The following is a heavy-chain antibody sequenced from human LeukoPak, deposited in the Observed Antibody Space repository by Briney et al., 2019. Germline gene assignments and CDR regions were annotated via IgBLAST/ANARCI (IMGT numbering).Heavy chain of an antibody. CDR2: ISYDGSNK. V-gene: IGHV3-30-3*01. Sequence: GRSLRLSCAASGFTFSSYAMHWVRQVPGKGLEWVAVISYDGSNKYYADSVKGRFTISRDNSKNTLYLQMNSLRAEDTAVYYCARDGVDYYDSSGIPFDYWGQGTLVTVSS. J-gene: IGHJ4*02. CDR3: ARDGVDYYDSSGIPFDY. D-gene: IGHD3-22*01. CDR1: GFTFSSYA.